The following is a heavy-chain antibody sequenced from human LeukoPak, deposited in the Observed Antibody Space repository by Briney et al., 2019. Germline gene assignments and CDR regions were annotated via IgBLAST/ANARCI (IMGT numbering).Heavy chain of an antibody. CDR2: IYYSGST. CDR3: ARGGIAVPGPDY. CDR1: RGSVSSGSYY. V-gene: IGHV4-61*01. Sequence: SETLSLTCTVSRGSVSSGSYYWSWIRQPPGKGLEWIGYIYYSGSTNYNPSLKSRVTISVDTSRNQFSLKLSSVTAAGTAVYYCARGGIAVPGPDYWGQGTLVTVSS. J-gene: IGHJ4*02. D-gene: IGHD6-19*01.